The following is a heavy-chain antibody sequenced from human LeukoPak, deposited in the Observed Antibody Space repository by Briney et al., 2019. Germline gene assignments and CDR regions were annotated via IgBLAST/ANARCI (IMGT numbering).Heavy chain of an antibody. D-gene: IGHD3-10*01. Sequence: KPSETLSLTCTVSGGSISSSSYYWSWIRQPPGKGLEWIGYIYYSGNTNYNPSLKSRVTISVDTSKNQFSLKLSSVTAADTAVYYCAREGLATMIRGVIPYWGQGTLVTVSS. CDR2: IYYSGNT. CDR1: GGSISSSSYY. V-gene: IGHV4-61*01. CDR3: AREGLATMIRGVIPY. J-gene: IGHJ4*02.